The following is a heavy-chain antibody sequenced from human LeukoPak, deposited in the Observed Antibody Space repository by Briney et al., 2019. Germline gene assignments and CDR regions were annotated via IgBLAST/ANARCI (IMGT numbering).Heavy chain of an antibody. CDR2: IQNDGSNK. CDR1: GFSLSRYW. D-gene: IGHD2-21*02. CDR3: AKDRIVLVTATFDY. J-gene: IGHJ4*02. V-gene: IGHV3-30*02. Sequence: GGSLRLSCAASGFSLSRYWMSWVRQAPGKGLEWVAFIQNDGSNKYYADSVKGRFTISRDNSKNTLYLQMNSLRPDDTAMYYCAKDRIVLVTATFDYWGQGTLVTVSS.